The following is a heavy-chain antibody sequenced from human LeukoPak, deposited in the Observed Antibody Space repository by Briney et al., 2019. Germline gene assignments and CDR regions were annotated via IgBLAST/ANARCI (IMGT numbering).Heavy chain of an antibody. CDR3: AIWFGELSRIALDY. V-gene: IGHV4-31*03. Sequence: PSETLSLTCTVSGGSISSGGYYWSWIRQHPGKGLEWIGYIYYSGSTYYNPSLKSRVTISVGTSKNQFSLKLSSVTAADTAVYYCAIWFGELSRIALDYWGQGTLVTVSS. J-gene: IGHJ4*02. CDR1: GGSISSGGYY. CDR2: IYYSGST. D-gene: IGHD3-10*01.